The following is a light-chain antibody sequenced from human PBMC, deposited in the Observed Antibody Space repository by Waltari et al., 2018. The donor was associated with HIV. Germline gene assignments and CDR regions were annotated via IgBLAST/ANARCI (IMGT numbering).Light chain of an antibody. V-gene: IGLV1-44*01. Sequence: QSLLTQPPSASGTPGQRVTISCSGSSSNIGSNTVNWYQHLPGTAPKLLIYSNHQRPSGVPDRFSGSKSGTSASLAISGLQSEDEADYYCAAWDDSLNGVVFGGGTKLTVL. CDR1: SSNIGSNT. CDR3: AAWDDSLNGVV. CDR2: SNH. J-gene: IGLJ2*01.